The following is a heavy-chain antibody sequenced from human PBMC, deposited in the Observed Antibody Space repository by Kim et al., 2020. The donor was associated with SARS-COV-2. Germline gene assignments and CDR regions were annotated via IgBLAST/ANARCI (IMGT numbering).Heavy chain of an antibody. V-gene: IGHV4-61*01. CDR1: GGSVSSGSYF. CDR3: ARAPNDFWSGYPYYFDY. D-gene: IGHD3-3*01. CDR2: IYYSGNT. J-gene: IGHJ4*02. Sequence: SETLSLTCTVSGGSVSSGSYFWSWIRQPPGKGLEWIGYIYYSGNTNYNPSLKSQVTMSVDTSKNQFSLKLRSVTAADTAVYYCARAPNDFWSGYPYYFDYSGQGTLVTVSS.